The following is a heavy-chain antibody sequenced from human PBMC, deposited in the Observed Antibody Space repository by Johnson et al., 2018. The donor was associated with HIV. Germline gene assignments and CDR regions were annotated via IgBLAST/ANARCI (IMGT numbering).Heavy chain of an antibody. J-gene: IGHJ3*02. CDR2: MSYDGSNK. CDR1: GFTFSYYS. CDR3: VRSPNWALGDI. Sequence: QVQLVESGGGVVQPGGSLRLSCAASGFTFSYYSMHWVRQAPGKGLEWVAVMSYDGSNKYYADSVKGRFTISRDNSKNTLYLQMNSLTADDTAIYYCVRSPNWALGDIWGQGTMATVSS. D-gene: IGHD7-27*01. V-gene: IGHV3-30*04.